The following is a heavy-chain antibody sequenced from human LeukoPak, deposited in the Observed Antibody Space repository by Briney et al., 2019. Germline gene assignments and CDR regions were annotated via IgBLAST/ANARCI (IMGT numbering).Heavy chain of an antibody. J-gene: IGHJ4*02. CDR3: ARDRSEDYSSYNN. D-gene: IGHD4-11*01. Sequence: PGGSLRLSCAASGFTFSSYWMSWVCQAPGKGLEWVANIKQDGSEKYYVDSVKGRFTISRDNAKNSLYLQMNSLRAEDTAVYYCARDRSEDYSSYNNWGQGTLVTVSS. V-gene: IGHV3-7*01. CDR1: GFTFSSYW. CDR2: IKQDGSEK.